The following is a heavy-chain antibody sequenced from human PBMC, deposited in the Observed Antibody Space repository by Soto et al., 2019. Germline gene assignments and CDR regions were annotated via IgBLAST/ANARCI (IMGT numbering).Heavy chain of an antibody. CDR1: GFTFSDYY. V-gene: IGHV3-11*06. J-gene: IGHJ5*02. Sequence: PGGSLRLSCAASGFTFSDYYMAWIRQAPGRGLEWISFISGDGRSTRYADSVKGRFTISRDNAKNSLSLQMNSLRADDTAIYYCVRDSARPVVVPAVEGDNWSDPWGQGTLVTVSS. D-gene: IGHD2-2*01. CDR3: VRDSARPVVVPAVEGDNWSDP. CDR2: ISGDGRST.